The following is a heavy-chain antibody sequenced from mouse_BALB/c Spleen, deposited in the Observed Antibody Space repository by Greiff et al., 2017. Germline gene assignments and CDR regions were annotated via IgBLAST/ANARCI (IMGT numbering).Heavy chain of an antibody. CDR2: ILPGSGST. CDR1: GYTFSSYW. Sequence: VQLQESGAELMKPGASVKISCKATGYTFSSYWIEWVKQRPGHGLEWIGEILPGSGSTNYNEKFKGKATFTADTSSNTAYMQLSSLTSEDSAVYYCARRMITRYFDVWGAGTTVTVSS. V-gene: IGHV1-9*01. D-gene: IGHD2-4*01. CDR3: ARRMITRYFDV. J-gene: IGHJ1*01.